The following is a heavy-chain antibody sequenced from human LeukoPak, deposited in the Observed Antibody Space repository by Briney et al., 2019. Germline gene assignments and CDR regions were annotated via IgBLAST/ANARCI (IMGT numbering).Heavy chain of an antibody. J-gene: IGHJ4*02. CDR3: ARHGSGWSFDY. D-gene: IGHD6-19*01. CDR2: IYNSGSA. V-gene: IGHV4-59*01. Sequence: SETLSLTCKVSGGSISTYYWSWFRQPPGKGLEWIGYIYNSGSATYNPSLKSRVTISVDTSKNQFFLKLTSVSTTDTAVYYCARHGSGWSFDYWGQGVLVTVSS. CDR1: GGSISTYY.